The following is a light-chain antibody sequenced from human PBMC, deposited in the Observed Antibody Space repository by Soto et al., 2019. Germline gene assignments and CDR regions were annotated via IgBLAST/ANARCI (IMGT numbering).Light chain of an antibody. CDR3: QQANSFPLT. CDR1: QGISSW. V-gene: IGKV1D-12*01. Sequence: DTQMTQSPSFVSASVGDRVTITCRASQGISSWLAWYQQEPGKAPKLLIDAASHLQSGVPSRFSGRGSGTHFSLTISSLQLEDFATYYCQQANSFPLTFGGGTKVEIK. J-gene: IGKJ4*01. CDR2: AAS.